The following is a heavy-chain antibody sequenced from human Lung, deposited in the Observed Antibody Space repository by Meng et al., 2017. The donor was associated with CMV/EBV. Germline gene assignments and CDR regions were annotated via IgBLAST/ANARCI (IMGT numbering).Heavy chain of an antibody. CDR2: IYYTGST. CDR1: GGSISSGDYY. V-gene: IGHV4-30-4*01. Sequence: QLQGSAPGLVKPSHTLSLTCTVSGGSISSGDYYWSWIRQPPGKGLEWIVYIYYTGSTYYNPSLKSRVIISVDTSKNQFSLKLNSVTAADTAVYYCARVGGCSGGGCYHRLFDYWGQGTLVTVSS. CDR3: ARVGGCSGGGCYHRLFDY. J-gene: IGHJ4*02. D-gene: IGHD2-15*01.